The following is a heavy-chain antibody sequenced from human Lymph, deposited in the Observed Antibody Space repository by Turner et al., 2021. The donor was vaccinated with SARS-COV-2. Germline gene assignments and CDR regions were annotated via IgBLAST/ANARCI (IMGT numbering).Heavy chain of an antibody. J-gene: IGHJ6*02. CDR2: IYSGGTT. V-gene: IGHV3-53*02. CDR3: ARDLGTYGMDV. D-gene: IGHD6-13*01. Sequence: EVQLVETVGGLIQPGGSLRLSCAASGIIVSRNYMNWVSQARGKGLEWVSVIYSGGTTYYADSVKGRFTISRDNSKNTLYLQMNSLRVEDTEVYYCARDLGTYGMDVWGQGTTVTVSS. CDR1: GIIVSRNY.